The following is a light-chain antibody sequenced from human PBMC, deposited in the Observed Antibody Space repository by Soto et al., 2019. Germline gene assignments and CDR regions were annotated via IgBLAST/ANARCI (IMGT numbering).Light chain of an antibody. CDR1: QAISNY. J-gene: IGKJ2*01. V-gene: IGKV1-27*01. CDR3: QKYNNAPPGYT. CDR2: AAS. Sequence: DIQMTQSPSSLSASVGDRVTITCRASQAISNYLAWYQQKPGKVPNLLIYAASTLQSGVPSRFSGSGSGTDFTLTISILQPDDVTTYYCQKYNNAPPGYTFGQGTKLEI.